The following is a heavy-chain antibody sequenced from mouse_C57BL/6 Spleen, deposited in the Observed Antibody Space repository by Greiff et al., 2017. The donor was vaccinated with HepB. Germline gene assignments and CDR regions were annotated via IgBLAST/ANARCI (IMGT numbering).Heavy chain of an antibody. V-gene: IGHV1-42*01. CDR2: INPSTGGT. D-gene: IGHD3-3*01. J-gene: IGHJ2*01. Sequence: VHVKQSGPELVKPGASVKISCKASGYSFTGYYMNWVKQSPEKSLEWIGEINPSTGGTTYNQKFKAEATLTVDKSSSTAYMQLKSLTSEDSAVYYCAREGLDYWGQGTTLTVSS. CDR3: AREGLDY. CDR1: GYSFTGYY.